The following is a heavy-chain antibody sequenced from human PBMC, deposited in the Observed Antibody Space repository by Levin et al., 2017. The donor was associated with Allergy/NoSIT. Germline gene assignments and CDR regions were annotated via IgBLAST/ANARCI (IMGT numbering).Heavy chain of an antibody. CDR1: GFRFSTYA. J-gene: IGHJ4*02. V-gene: IGHV3-30*03. CDR3: ARTRYYSGSSGYQSFDS. D-gene: IGHD3-22*01. Sequence: PGGSLRLSCEGSGFRFSTYAIHWVRQAPGKGLEWVAIISSDGTQEDYLDSVKGRFTISRDNSKDTVYLQINSLRAADTAVYYCARTRYYSGSSGYQSFDSWGQGIMVTVSS. CDR2: ISSDGTQE.